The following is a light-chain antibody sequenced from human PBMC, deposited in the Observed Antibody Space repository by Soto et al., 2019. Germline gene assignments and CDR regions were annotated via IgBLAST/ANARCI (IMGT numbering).Light chain of an antibody. CDR3: HQYYTCPRT. Sequence: EIVMTQSPVTLSVSPGERATLSCRASQTVTTDLAWYQQKPGQAPRLVIHGASTRATDFPARFSGSGSGTEFTLTISSLQSEDIAVYYCHQYYTCPRTFGQGTKVEIK. CDR1: QTVTTD. CDR2: GAS. V-gene: IGKV3-15*01. J-gene: IGKJ1*01.